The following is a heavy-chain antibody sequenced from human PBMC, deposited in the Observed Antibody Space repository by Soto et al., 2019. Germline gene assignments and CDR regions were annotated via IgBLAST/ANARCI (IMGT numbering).Heavy chain of an antibody. D-gene: IGHD2-15*01. J-gene: IGHJ3*02. Sequence: HITLKESGPTLVKPTQTLTLTCTFSGFSLSTSGVGLGWLRQPPRKALEWLALIYWDDDKRYSPSLKSRLTITKDTSKNQVVLTMTNMDPVDTATYYCARGVAATHAFDIWGQGTMVTVSS. CDR2: IYWDDDK. CDR1: GFSLSTSGVG. CDR3: ARGVAATHAFDI. V-gene: IGHV2-5*02.